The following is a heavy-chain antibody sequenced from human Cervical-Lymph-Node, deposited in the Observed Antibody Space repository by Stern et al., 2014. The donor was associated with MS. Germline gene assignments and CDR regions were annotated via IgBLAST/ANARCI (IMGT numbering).Heavy chain of an antibody. J-gene: IGHJ4*01. Sequence: ESGPTLVKPTQTLTLTCTFSGFSLSTSGVGVGWIRQPPGKALEWLAPIYWTDDRRYSPSLKSRLTITKDTSKNQVVLTMTNMDPVDTATYYCAHDYHDILTGYYNSRFASWGHGTLVTVSS. CDR1: GFSLSTSGVG. D-gene: IGHD3-9*01. V-gene: IGHV2-5*01. CDR3: AHDYHDILTGYYNSRFAS. CDR2: IYWTDDR.